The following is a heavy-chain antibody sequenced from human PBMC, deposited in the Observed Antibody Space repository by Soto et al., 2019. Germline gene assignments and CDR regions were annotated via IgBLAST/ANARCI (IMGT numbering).Heavy chain of an antibody. V-gene: IGHV4-59*12. Sequence: SETLSLTCTVSGGSISSYYWSWIRQPPGKGLEWIGYIYYSGSTNYNPSLKGRFTISRDNAKNSLYLQMNSLRAEDTAVYYCLRAGVWGSYRSGYFQHWGQGTLVTVSS. CDR3: LRAGVWGSYRSGYFQH. CDR2: IYYSGST. J-gene: IGHJ1*01. CDR1: GGSISSYY. D-gene: IGHD3-16*02.